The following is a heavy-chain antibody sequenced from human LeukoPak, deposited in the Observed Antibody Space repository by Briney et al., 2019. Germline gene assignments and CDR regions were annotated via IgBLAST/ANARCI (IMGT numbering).Heavy chain of an antibody. Sequence: GGSLRLSCAASGFTFSNNAMSWVRQAPGKGLEWVAGISGSGGGTYYVDSVKGRFTISRDNSKNTLYLQMNSLRAEDTAVYYCARDGVPVGATVGDYFDYWGQGTLVTVSS. J-gene: IGHJ4*02. D-gene: IGHD1-26*01. CDR3: ARDGVPVGATVGDYFDY. CDR1: GFTFSNNA. V-gene: IGHV3-23*01. CDR2: ISGSGGGT.